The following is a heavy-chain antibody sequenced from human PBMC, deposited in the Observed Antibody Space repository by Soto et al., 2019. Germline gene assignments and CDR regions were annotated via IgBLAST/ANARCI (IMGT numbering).Heavy chain of an antibody. J-gene: IGHJ5*02. CDR1: GYTFTSYW. D-gene: IGHD1-1*01. V-gene: IGHV5-10-1*01. Sequence: GESLKISCSGSGYTFTSYWISWVRQTPGKGLEWMGRTDASDSNTNYSPSFQGHVIISADKSISTAYLQWSSLKASDTAMYYCARHEPIMHWTPPQDRFNPWGQGTLVTVYS. CDR2: TDASDSNT. CDR3: ARHEPIMHWTPPQDRFNP.